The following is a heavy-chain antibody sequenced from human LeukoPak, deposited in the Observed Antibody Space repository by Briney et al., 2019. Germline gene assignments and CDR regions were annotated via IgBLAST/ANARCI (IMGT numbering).Heavy chain of an antibody. J-gene: IGHJ4*02. V-gene: IGHV3-21*04. CDR3: AKDPETATPY. D-gene: IGHD1-14*01. Sequence: RGSLRLSCAASGFTFSSYSMNWVRQAPGKGLEWVSSISSSSSYIYYADSVKGRFTISRDNAKNSLYLQMNSLRAEDTAVYYCAKDPETATPYWGQGTLVTVSS. CDR1: GFTFSSYS. CDR2: ISSSSSYI.